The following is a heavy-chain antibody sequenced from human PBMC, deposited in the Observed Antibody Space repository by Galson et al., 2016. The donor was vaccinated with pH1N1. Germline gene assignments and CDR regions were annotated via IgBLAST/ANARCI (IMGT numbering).Heavy chain of an antibody. Sequence: SLRLSCAASGFTFDDHGMSWVRQVPGKGLESVCGISWNGGRKECGDSVKGRFTISRDNAKNFVYLQMNSLRVEDTALYYCARENSEGFDYWGQGTLVTVSS. CDR2: ISWNGGRK. J-gene: IGHJ4*02. CDR1: GFTFDDHG. V-gene: IGHV3-20*04. CDR3: ARENSEGFDY. D-gene: IGHD4-23*01.